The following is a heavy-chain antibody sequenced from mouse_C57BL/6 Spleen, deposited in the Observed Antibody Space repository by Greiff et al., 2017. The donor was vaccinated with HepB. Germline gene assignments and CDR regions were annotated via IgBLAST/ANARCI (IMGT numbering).Heavy chain of an antibody. J-gene: IGHJ4*01. V-gene: IGHV1-53*01. CDR2: INPSNGGT. CDR3: ARSDYYNNYRYAMDY. Sequence: VQLKQPGTELVKPGASVKLSCKASGYTFTSYWMHWVKQRPGQGLEWIGNINPSNGGTNYNEKFKSKATLTVDKSSSTAYMQLSSLTSEDSAVYYCARSDYYNNYRYAMDYWGQGTSVTVSS. CDR1: GYTFTSYW. D-gene: IGHD2-5*01.